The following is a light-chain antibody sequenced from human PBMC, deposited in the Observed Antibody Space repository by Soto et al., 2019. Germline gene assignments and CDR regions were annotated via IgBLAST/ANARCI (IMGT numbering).Light chain of an antibody. CDR2: ASS. CDR3: HQHGTSPFT. Sequence: EVVLTQSPGTLSLSQGESATLSCRASQSISSSYFAWYQQKPGQAPRLLIYASSSRATGIPDGFSGGGSGTDFTLTISRLEPEDYAVYFCHQHGTSPFTFGPGTKVDV. J-gene: IGKJ3*01. V-gene: IGKV3-20*01. CDR1: QSISSSY.